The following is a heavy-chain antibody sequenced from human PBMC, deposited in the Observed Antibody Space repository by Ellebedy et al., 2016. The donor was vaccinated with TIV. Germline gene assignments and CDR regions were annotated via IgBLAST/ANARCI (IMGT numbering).Heavy chain of an antibody. Sequence: SETLSLXXTVSGGSISIYYWSWIRQPAGKGLEWIGRIYTSGSTSYNPSLKSRVTISVDTSKNQFSLKLSSVTAADTAVYYCARKYYYDSGSYWGSYYYYYYMDVWGKGTTVTVSS. J-gene: IGHJ6*03. CDR3: ARKYYYDSGSYWGSYYYYYYMDV. D-gene: IGHD3-10*01. CDR2: IYTSGST. V-gene: IGHV4-4*07. CDR1: GGSISIYY.